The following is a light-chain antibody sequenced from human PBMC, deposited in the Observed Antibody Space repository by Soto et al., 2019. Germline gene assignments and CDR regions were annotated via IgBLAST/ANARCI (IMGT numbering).Light chain of an antibody. CDR3: QQLSSYPT. Sequence: DIQLTQSPSFLSASVGDRVTITCRASQAIGTYLAWYQQKPGRAPKLLIYAASTLQSGVPSRFSGSGSGTEFTLTISSLQPEDFATYYCQQLSSYPTFGPGTKVDIK. CDR1: QAIGTY. V-gene: IGKV1-9*01. CDR2: AAS. J-gene: IGKJ3*01.